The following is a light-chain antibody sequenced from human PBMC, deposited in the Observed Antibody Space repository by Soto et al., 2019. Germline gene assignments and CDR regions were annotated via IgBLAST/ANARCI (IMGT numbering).Light chain of an antibody. J-gene: IGLJ3*02. CDR2: DNN. CDR1: SSNIGNNY. CDR3: GTWDSSLSAGQ. V-gene: IGLV1-51*01. Sequence: QSVLTQPPSVSAAPGQTVTISCSGSSSNIGNNYVSWYQQLPGTAPKLLIYDNNKRPSGIPDRFSGSKSGTSATLGITGLQTGDEADYYCGTWDSSLSAGQFGGGTKVTVL.